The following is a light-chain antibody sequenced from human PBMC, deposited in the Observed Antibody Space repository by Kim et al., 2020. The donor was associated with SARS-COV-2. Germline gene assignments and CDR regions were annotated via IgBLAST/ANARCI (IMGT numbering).Light chain of an antibody. CDR3: CSYAGSNWV. Sequence: QSALTQPASVSGSPGQSITISCTGTSSDVGSYNVVSWYQQYPGKAPKLMIYEVSKRPSGVSNRFSGSKSGNTASLTISGLQTEDEADYYCCSYAGSNWVFGGGTQLTVL. J-gene: IGLJ3*02. CDR1: SSDVGSYNV. CDR2: EVS. V-gene: IGLV2-23*02.